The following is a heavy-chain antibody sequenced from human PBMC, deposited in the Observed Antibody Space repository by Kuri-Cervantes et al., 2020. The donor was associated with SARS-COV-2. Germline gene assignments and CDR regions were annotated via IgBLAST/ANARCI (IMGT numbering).Heavy chain of an antibody. CDR1: GDSVNSGSHY. CDR3: ARGGGSYPYYFDY. V-gene: IGHV4-61*09. J-gene: IGHJ4*02. Sequence: SETLSLTCTVSGDSVNSGSHYYHWIRQPAGKGLEWIGYIFTSGTTKYNPSLRSRVTISLDSSKNQFSLNLISLTAADTAVYYCARGGGSYPYYFDYWGQGTLVTVSS. CDR2: IFTSGTT. D-gene: IGHD1-26*01.